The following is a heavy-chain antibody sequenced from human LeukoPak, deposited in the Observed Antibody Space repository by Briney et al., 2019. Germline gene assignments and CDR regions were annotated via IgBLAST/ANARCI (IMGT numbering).Heavy chain of an antibody. CDR2: IRGSGGST. D-gene: IGHD6-19*01. J-gene: IGHJ4*02. Sequence: GGSLRLSCAASGFTFNSYAMSWVRQAPGKGLEWVSAIRGSGGSTYYADSVKGRFTISRDNSKNTLYLQMNSLRDEDTALYYCAKAGIGVVGYFDYWGQGTLVTVS. CDR1: GFTFNSYA. V-gene: IGHV3-23*01. CDR3: AKAGIGVVGYFDY.